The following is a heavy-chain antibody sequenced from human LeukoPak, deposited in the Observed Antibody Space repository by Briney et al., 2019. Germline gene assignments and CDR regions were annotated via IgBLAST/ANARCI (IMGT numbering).Heavy chain of an antibody. CDR1: GGSMNRSSVY. D-gene: IGHD3-3*01. V-gene: IGHV4-39*01. J-gene: IGHJ5*02. Sequence: SETLSLTCSVSGGSMNRSSVYWGWIRQPPGKGLEWIGNIHYSGSTYYNPSLKNPVIISVEKSKNQFSLKLNSVTAADTAVYYCARQTPAYDFWSGYSRNWFDPWGPGTLVTVSS. CDR2: IHYSGST. CDR3: ARQTPAYDFWSGYSRNWFDP.